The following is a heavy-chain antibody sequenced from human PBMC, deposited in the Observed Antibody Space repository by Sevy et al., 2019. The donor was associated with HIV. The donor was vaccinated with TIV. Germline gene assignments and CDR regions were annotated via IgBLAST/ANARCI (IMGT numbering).Heavy chain of an antibody. V-gene: IGHV3-30-3*01. J-gene: IGHJ3*02. Sequence: GGSLRLSCAASGFTFSSYAMHWVRQAPGKGLEWVAVISYDGSNKYYADSVKGRFTISRDNSKNTLYLQMNSLRAEDMAVYYCARTGIDSSGWFDAFDIWGQGTMVTVSS. D-gene: IGHD6-19*01. CDR1: GFTFSSYA. CDR2: ISYDGSNK. CDR3: ARTGIDSSGWFDAFDI.